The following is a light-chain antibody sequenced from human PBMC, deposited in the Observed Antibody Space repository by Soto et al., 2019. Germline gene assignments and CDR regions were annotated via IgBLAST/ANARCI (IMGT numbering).Light chain of an antibody. Sequence: DIQMTQSPSSLSASVGDRVTITCLASQDISNYLNWYQQKPGKAPKLLIYDASNLETGVPSRFSGSGSGTDFPFTISSLQPEDIATYYCQQYDNLPITFGQGTRLEIK. CDR1: QDISNY. V-gene: IGKV1-33*01. CDR2: DAS. J-gene: IGKJ5*01. CDR3: QQYDNLPIT.